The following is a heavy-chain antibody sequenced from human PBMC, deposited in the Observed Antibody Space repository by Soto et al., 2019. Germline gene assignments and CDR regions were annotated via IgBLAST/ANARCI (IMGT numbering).Heavy chain of an antibody. V-gene: IGHV1-3*01. J-gene: IGHJ6*02. D-gene: IGHD3-3*01. Sequence: ASVKVSCKASGYTFTSYAMHWVRQAPGQRLEWMGWINAGNGNTKYSQMFQGRVTITRDTSASTAYMELSSLRSEDTAVYYCARVPLLRFLEWLPWYGMDVWGQRTTVTVSS. CDR2: INAGNGNT. CDR1: GYTFTSYA. CDR3: ARVPLLRFLEWLPWYGMDV.